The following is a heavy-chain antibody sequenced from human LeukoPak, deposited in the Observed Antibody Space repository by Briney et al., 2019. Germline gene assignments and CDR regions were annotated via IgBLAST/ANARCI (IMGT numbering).Heavy chain of an antibody. CDR1: GGSFSGYH. J-gene: IGHJ4*02. D-gene: IGHD3-10*01. Sequence: SETLSLTCAVYGGSFSGYHWSWIPHPPAKALEWIGEINHSGSTNYNPSLKSRVPISVDTSKNQFSLKLSSVTAADTAVYYCARAPYYYVSGSVDYWGQGTLVTVSS. CDR2: INHSGST. V-gene: IGHV4-34*01. CDR3: ARAPYYYVSGSVDY.